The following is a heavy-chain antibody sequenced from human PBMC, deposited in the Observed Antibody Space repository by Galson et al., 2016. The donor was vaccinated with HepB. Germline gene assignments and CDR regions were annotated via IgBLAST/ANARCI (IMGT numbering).Heavy chain of an antibody. CDR3: ARDGVKGYCSSHRCYNPAEYYFDY. Sequence: SCKASGYTFITYGVTWVRQAPGHGLEWMGWISAHNGNTNYAQKVQDRVTMTIDISSSTAYMELRSLRPDDTAVYYCARDGVKGYCSSHRCYNPAEYYFDYWGQGSLVTVSS. V-gene: IGHV1-18*01. CDR2: ISAHNGNT. D-gene: IGHD2-2*01. CDR1: GYTFITYG. J-gene: IGHJ4*02.